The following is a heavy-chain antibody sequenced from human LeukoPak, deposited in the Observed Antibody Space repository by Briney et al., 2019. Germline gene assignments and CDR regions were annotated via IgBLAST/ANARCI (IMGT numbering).Heavy chain of an antibody. CDR2: ISYDGSNK. CDR1: GFTFSSYA. Sequence: GGSLRLSCAASGFTFSSYAMHWARPAPGKGLEWVAVISYDGSNKYYADSVKGRFTISRDNSKNTLYLQMNSLRAEDTAVYYCATINDYWGQGTLVTVSS. V-gene: IGHV3-30*04. D-gene: IGHD3-9*01. CDR3: ATINDY. J-gene: IGHJ4*02.